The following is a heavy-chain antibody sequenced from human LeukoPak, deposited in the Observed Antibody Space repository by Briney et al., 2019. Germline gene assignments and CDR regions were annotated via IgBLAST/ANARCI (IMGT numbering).Heavy chain of an antibody. Sequence: SETLSLTCTVSGGSISSYYWGWIRQPPGKGLEWIGYIYYSGSTNYNPSLKSRVTISVDTSKNQFSLKLSSVTAADTAVYYCARGGVGPIAVAGYYYYYGMDVWGQGTTVTVSS. CDR2: IYYSGST. V-gene: IGHV4-59*01. D-gene: IGHD6-19*01. CDR1: GGSISSYY. J-gene: IGHJ6*02. CDR3: ARGGVGPIAVAGYYYYYGMDV.